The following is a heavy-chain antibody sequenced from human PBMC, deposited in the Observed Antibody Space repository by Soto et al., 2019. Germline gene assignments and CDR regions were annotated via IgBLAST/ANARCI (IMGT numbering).Heavy chain of an antibody. V-gene: IGHV3-30*04. Sequence: QVQLVQSGGGVVQPGRSLRLSCVASGFTLSDFAMHWVRQAPGKGLEWVAVISYDGSKKYLADSVKGRFTISRDNSNNTLYLQMNSLRAEDTAVYYCASPVGDFDPSFDYWGQGTLVTVSS. J-gene: IGHJ4*02. CDR2: ISYDGSKK. D-gene: IGHD4-17*01. CDR1: GFTLSDFA. CDR3: ASPVGDFDPSFDY.